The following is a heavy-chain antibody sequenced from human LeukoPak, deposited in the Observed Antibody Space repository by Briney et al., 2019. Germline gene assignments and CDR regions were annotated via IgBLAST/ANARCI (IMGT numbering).Heavy chain of an antibody. CDR2: IKSKADGGTA. CDR1: GFTFSKDW. Sequence: GGSLRLSCVASGFTFSKDWMSWVRQAPGKGLEWVGRIKSKADGGTADYATPVKGRFTISRDDSKNTLYLQINSLKTEDTAVYYCTTYNDKDAFNIWGQGTMVTVSS. J-gene: IGHJ3*02. V-gene: IGHV3-15*01. D-gene: IGHD1-1*01. CDR3: TTYNDKDAFNI.